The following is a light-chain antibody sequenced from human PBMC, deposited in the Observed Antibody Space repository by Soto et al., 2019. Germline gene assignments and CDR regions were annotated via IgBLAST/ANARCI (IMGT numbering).Light chain of an antibody. V-gene: IGKV3-20*01. CDR1: QSVSSSY. CDR3: QQYGSSPRT. CDR2: GAS. J-gene: IGKJ2*01. Sequence: ETVLTQSPGTLSLSPGARATLACRASQSVSSSYLAWYQQKPGQAPRLLIYGASSRATGIPDRFSGSGSGTDFTLTISRLEPEDFAVYYCQQYGSSPRTFGQGTKLEIK.